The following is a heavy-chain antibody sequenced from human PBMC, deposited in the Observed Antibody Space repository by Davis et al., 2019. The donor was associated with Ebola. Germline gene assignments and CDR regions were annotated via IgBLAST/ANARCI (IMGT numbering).Heavy chain of an antibody. CDR3: AKDRSPDSSGWYLFDY. CDR2: ISYDGSNK. D-gene: IGHD6-19*01. CDR1: GFTFSSYG. J-gene: IGHJ4*02. V-gene: IGHV3-30*18. Sequence: GESLKISCAASGFTFSSYGMHWVRQAPGKGLEWVAVISYDGSNKYYADSVKGRFTISRDNSKNTLYLQMNSLRAEDTALYYCAKDRSPDSSGWYLFDYWGQGTLVTVSS.